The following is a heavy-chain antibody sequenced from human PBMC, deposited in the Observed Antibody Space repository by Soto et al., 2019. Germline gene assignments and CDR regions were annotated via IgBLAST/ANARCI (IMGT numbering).Heavy chain of an antibody. CDR2: IYHSGST. D-gene: IGHD5-18*01. CDR1: GGSISSGGYS. V-gene: IGHV4-30-2*01. CDR3: ASHRGEDTAMVSPRNWFDP. J-gene: IGHJ5*02. Sequence: SETLSPTCAVPGGSISSGGYSWSWIRQPPGKGLEWIGYIYHSGSTYYNPSLKSRVTISVDRSKNQFSLKLSSVTAADTAVYYWASHRGEDTAMVSPRNWFDPWGQGTLVTVSS.